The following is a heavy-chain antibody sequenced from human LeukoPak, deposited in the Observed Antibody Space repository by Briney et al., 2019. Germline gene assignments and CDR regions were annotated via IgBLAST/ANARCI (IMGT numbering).Heavy chain of an antibody. CDR3: ASLPTDYYGSGSYYNGGY. V-gene: IGHV1-69*05. CDR1: GGTFSSYA. D-gene: IGHD3-10*01. J-gene: IGHJ4*02. CDR2: IIPIFGTA. Sequence: SVKVSSKASGGTFSSYAISWVRQAPGQGLEWMGGIIPIFGTANYAQKFQGRVTITTDESTSTAYMELSSLRSEDTAVYYCASLPTDYYGSGSYYNGGYWGQGTLVTVSS.